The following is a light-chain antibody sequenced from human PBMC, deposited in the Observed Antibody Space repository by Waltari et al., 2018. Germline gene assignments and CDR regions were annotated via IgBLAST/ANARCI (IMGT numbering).Light chain of an antibody. J-gene: IGKJ4*01. Sequence: AIRITQSPSSLSASTGDRVTITCRASQVISTYLAWYQQKPGKAPNLLIDAASTLHSGVPSRFSGSGSGTDFTLTISCLQSEDFATYYCQQYYSYPDTFGGGTKVEIK. V-gene: IGKV1-8*01. CDR1: QVISTY. CDR3: QQYYSYPDT. CDR2: AAS.